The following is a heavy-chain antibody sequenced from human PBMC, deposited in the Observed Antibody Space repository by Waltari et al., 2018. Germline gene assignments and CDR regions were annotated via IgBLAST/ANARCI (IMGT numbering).Heavy chain of an antibody. Sequence: QVQLVQSGAEVKKPGASVKVSCKASGYTFTRYAMHWVRQAPGQRPEWMGWINAGNGNTKYSQKFQGRVTITRDTSASTAYMELSSLRSEDTAVYYCAREGAYCGGDCYSTTHNWFDPWGQGTLVTVSS. CDR3: AREGAYCGGDCYSTTHNWFDP. V-gene: IGHV1-3*01. J-gene: IGHJ5*02. CDR1: GYTFTRYA. D-gene: IGHD2-21*02. CDR2: INAGNGNT.